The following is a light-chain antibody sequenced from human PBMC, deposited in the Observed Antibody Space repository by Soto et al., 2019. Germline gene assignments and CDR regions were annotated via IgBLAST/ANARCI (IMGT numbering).Light chain of an antibody. Sequence: EILLTQSPGNLSLSPGERATLSCRASQSVDSAFFAWYQQKPGQAPRLLIYGASNRVTGIPDRFSGSGSGTDFTLTISKLEPEDFAVYFCQQYNSSPETVGQGTKVDIK. J-gene: IGKJ1*01. CDR3: QQYNSSPET. CDR2: GAS. V-gene: IGKV3-20*01. CDR1: QSVDSAF.